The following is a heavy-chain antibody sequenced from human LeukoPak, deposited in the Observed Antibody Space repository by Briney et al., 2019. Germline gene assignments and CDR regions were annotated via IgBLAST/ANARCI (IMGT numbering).Heavy chain of an antibody. Sequence: GGSLRLSCAASGFTFSTYNMNWVRQAPGKGLEWVSGISWNSGSIGYADSVKGRFTISRDNAKNSLYLQMNSLRAEDTALYYCAKSERFGELAPFFDYWGQGTLVTVSS. D-gene: IGHD3-10*01. CDR1: GFTFSTYN. V-gene: IGHV3-9*01. J-gene: IGHJ4*02. CDR3: AKSERFGELAPFFDY. CDR2: ISWNSGSI.